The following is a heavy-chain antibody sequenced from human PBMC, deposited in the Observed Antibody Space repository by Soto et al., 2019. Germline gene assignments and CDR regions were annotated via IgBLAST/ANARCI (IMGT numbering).Heavy chain of an antibody. V-gene: IGHV3-23*01. J-gene: IGHJ4*02. CDR1: GFTFSSYA. CDR3: ARRGSGSYYDY. Sequence: EVQLLESGGGLVQPGGSLRLSCAASGFTFSSYAMRWVRQAPVKGLQWVSAISGSGXSTYYADSVKGRFTXXRDNSKXXXXXXXXSXRAEDTAVYYCARRGSGSYYDYWGQGTPVTVSS. D-gene: IGHD1-26*01. CDR2: ISGSGXST.